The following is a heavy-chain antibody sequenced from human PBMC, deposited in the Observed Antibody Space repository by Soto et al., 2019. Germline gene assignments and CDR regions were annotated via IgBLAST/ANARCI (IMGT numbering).Heavy chain of an antibody. CDR3: ARDRYCSGGSCYFFDY. J-gene: IGHJ4*02. Sequence: PGGSLRLSCAAPGFTFSSYGMHWVRQAPGKGLEWVAVIWYDGSNKYYADSVKGRFTISRDNSKNTLYLQMNSLRAEDTAVYYCARDRYCSGGSCYFFDYWGQGTLVTVSS. CDR2: IWYDGSNK. CDR1: GFTFSSYG. D-gene: IGHD2-15*01. V-gene: IGHV3-33*01.